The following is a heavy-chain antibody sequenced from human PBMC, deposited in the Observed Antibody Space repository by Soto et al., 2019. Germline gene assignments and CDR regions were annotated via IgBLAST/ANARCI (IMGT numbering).Heavy chain of an antibody. CDR1: GGTFSSYA. D-gene: IGHD1-26*01. CDR3: ARDRSGCCSYYFDY. Sequence: QVQLVQSGAEVKKPGSSVKLSCKASGGTFSSYAISWVRQAPGQGLEWMGGIIPIFGTANYAQKFQGRVTITADKSTSTAYMELSSLRSADTAVYYCARDRSGCCSYYFDYWGQGTLVTVSS. J-gene: IGHJ4*02. V-gene: IGHV1-69*06. CDR2: IIPIFGTA.